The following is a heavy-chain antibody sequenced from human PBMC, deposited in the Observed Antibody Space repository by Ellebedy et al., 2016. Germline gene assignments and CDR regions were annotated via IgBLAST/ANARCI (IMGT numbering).Heavy chain of an antibody. D-gene: IGHD3-3*01. CDR1: GFTFGDYA. CDR3: AKGRFSDTNYFDY. Sequence: GGSLRLXXTASGFTFGDYAMSWFRQAPGKGLEWVSAISGSGGSTYYADSVKGRFTISRDNSKNTLYLQMNSLRAEDTAVYYCAKGRFSDTNYFDYWGQGTLVTVSS. CDR2: ISGSGGST. V-gene: IGHV3-23*01. J-gene: IGHJ4*02.